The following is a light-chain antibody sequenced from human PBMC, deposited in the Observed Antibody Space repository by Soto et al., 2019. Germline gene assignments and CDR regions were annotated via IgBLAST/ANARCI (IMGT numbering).Light chain of an antibody. J-gene: IGKJ1*01. CDR1: QTISSW. CDR3: QHYNSYSEA. V-gene: IGKV1-5*03. CDR2: KAS. Sequence: DIQMTQSPSTLSGSVGYRVTITCLASQTISSWLAWYQQKPGKAPKLLIYKASTLKSGVPSRFSGSGSGAELTLTISSLQPDDFATYYCQHYNSYSEAFGQGTRWIS.